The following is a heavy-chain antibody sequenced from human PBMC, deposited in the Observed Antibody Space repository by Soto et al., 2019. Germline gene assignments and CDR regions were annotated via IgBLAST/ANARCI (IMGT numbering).Heavy chain of an antibody. V-gene: IGHV3-33*01. Sequence: PWGSLRLSCAASGFPFSSYGMHWVRQAPGKGLDWVAVIWYDGSNKDYADSVKGRFTISRDNSKNTLFLQMNNLRVDDTAVYYCASSINWGQGTLVTVSS. CDR2: IWYDGSNK. CDR3: ASSIN. J-gene: IGHJ4*02. CDR1: GFPFSSYG.